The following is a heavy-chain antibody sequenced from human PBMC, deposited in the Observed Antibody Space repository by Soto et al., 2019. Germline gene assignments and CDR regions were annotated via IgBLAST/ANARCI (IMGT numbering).Heavy chain of an antibody. Sequence: QVQLQESGPGLVKPSQTLSITCTVSVGSISIGVYYWSWIRQHPGKGLGWFGYIYYSGSTYYNPSLKCRVTISVDTSKNQFSLKLSSVTAADTAVYYCARESSSGHNAFDICGQGTMVTVYS. CDR1: VGSISIGVYY. V-gene: IGHV4-31*03. J-gene: IGHJ3*02. CDR3: ARESSSGHNAFDI. CDR2: IYYSGST. D-gene: IGHD6-19*01.